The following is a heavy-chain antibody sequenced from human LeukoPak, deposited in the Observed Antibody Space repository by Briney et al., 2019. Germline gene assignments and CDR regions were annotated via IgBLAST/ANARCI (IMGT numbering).Heavy chain of an antibody. Sequence: GGSLRLSCAASGFTFSSYSMNWVRQAPGKGLEWVSSISSSSSYIYYAHSVKGRFTISRDNAKNSLYLQMNSLRAEDTAVYYCAREGSSSRRFDYWGQGTLVTVSS. D-gene: IGHD6-6*01. CDR1: GFTFSSYS. J-gene: IGHJ4*02. CDR3: AREGSSSRRFDY. V-gene: IGHV3-21*01. CDR2: ISSSSSYI.